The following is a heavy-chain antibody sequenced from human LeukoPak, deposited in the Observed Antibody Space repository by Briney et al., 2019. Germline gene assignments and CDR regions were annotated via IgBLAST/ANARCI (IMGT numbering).Heavy chain of an antibody. Sequence: SETLSLTCTVSGGSINSGSYYWGWIRQPAGKGLEWIGRIYTSGSTKYNPSLKSRVTISLDTSKNQFSLKLSSVTAADTAVYYCATSGWYQTGVYWGQGTLVTVSS. CDR3: ATSGWYQTGVY. CDR1: GGSINSGSYY. CDR2: IYTSGST. J-gene: IGHJ4*02. V-gene: IGHV4-61*02. D-gene: IGHD6-13*01.